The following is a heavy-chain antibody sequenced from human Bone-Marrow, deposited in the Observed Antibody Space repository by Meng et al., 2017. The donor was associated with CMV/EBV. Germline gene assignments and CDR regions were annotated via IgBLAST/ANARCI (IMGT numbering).Heavy chain of an antibody. V-gene: IGHV4-39*01. CDR2: IYYSGST. Sequence: SETLSLTCTVSGGSISSSSYYWGWIRQPPGKGLEWIGSIYYSGSTYYNPSLKSRVTISVDTSKNQFSLKLSSVTAADTAVYYCARHAPMIVVVITLELFDPWSQATLATVSS. J-gene: IGHJ5*02. CDR1: GGSISSSSYY. CDR3: ARHAPMIVVVITLELFDP. D-gene: IGHD3-22*01.